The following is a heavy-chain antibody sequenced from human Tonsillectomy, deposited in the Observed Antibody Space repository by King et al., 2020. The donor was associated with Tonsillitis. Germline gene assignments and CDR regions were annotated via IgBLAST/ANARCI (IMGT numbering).Heavy chain of an antibody. V-gene: IGHV4-61*02. J-gene: IGHJ5*02. CDR2: IYTSGST. D-gene: IGHD6-13*01. CDR3: ARVLARAWFDP. Sequence: VQLQESGPGLVKPSQTLSLTCTVSGGSISSGSYYWSWIRQPAGKGLEWVGQIYTSGSTNYNPSLKSRVTISVDTSKNQFSLRLSSVTAADTAVYYCARVLARAWFDPWGQGTLVTVSS. CDR1: GGSISSGSYY.